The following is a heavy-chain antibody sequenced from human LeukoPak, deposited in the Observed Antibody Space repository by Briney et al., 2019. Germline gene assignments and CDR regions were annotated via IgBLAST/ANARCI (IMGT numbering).Heavy chain of an antibody. Sequence: PGGSLRLSCAASGSTFSSYSMNWVRQAPGKGLEWVSSISSSSSYIYYADSVKGRFTISRDNAKNSLYLQMNSLRAEDSAFYFCARDENWKFNYWGQGTLVTVSS. CDR1: GSTFSSYS. V-gene: IGHV3-21*01. CDR2: ISSSSSYI. J-gene: IGHJ4*02. D-gene: IGHD1-1*01. CDR3: ARDENWKFNY.